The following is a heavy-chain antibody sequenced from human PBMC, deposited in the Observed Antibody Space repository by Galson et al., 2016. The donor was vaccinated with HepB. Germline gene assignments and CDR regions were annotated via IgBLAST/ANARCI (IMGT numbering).Heavy chain of an antibody. CDR1: GYSFTGYY. J-gene: IGHJ3*02. D-gene: IGHD3-22*01. Sequence: SVKVSCKASGYSFTGYYIHWVRQAPGQGLEWMGWINPNTGDTNYAQKFQGRVTMTRDTSTSTALVELSSLRSDDTAVYYCSRDFYDRNGYKITGPFDIWGQGTMVTVS. CDR3: SRDFYDRNGYKITGPFDI. CDR2: INPNTGDT. V-gene: IGHV1-2*02.